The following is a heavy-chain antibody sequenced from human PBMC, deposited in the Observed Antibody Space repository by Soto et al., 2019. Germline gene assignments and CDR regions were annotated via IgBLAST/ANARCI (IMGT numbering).Heavy chain of an antibody. CDR1: GFSFSLFW. V-gene: IGHV3-7*03. J-gene: IGHJ4*02. CDR2: INEDGSEK. D-gene: IGHD3-16*01. CDR3: ARTGWPQSSYYFDY. Sequence: EVQLAESGGGLVQPGGSLRLSCAASGFSFSLFWMSWVRQTPEKGLEWVANINEDGSEKFFADSVKGRFTISRDNAKNSLSLQMNSLTADDTAVYYCARTGWPQSSYYFDYWGQGTLVTVSS.